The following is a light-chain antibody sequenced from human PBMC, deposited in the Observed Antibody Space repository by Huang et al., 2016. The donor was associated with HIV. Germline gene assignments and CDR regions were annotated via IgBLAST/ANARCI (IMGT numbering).Light chain of an antibody. CDR2: KLS. CDR3: MQASHGAAT. CDR1: QSLVYGDGNIY. V-gene: IGKV2-30*01. Sequence: DVLLTQSPLSLPVTLGQPAFITCKSNQSLVYGDGNIYLNWFHQRPGHSPRRLIYKLSNLDSGVPDRFSAGGSGTNFTLWISEVKAEDVGDYYCMQASHGAATFGQGTRVDIK. J-gene: IGKJ1*01.